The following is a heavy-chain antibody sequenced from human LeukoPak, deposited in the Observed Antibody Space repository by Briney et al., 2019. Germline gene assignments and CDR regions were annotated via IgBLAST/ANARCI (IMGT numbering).Heavy chain of an antibody. Sequence: ASVKVSCKASGYTFTSYAMNWVRQAPGQGLEWMGWINTNTGNPTYAQGFTGRFVFSLDTSVNTAYLQISSLKTEDTAVYYCASDPRGGYSNLYPWGQGTLVTVSS. V-gene: IGHV7-4-1*02. D-gene: IGHD4-11*01. J-gene: IGHJ5*02. CDR3: ASDPRGGYSNLYP. CDR1: GYTFTSYA. CDR2: INTNTGNP.